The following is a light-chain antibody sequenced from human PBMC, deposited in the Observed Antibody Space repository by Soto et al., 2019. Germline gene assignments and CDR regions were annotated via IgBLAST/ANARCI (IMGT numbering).Light chain of an antibody. Sequence: DIQMTQSPSTLSASVGDRVTITCRASQSINNWLAWYQQKPRKAPKLLIYKASILERGVPSRFSGSGSGTEFSLTISSLQPDDFATYYCQQYNRYSWTFGQGANVEIK. CDR1: QSINNW. CDR3: QQYNRYSWT. J-gene: IGKJ1*01. V-gene: IGKV1-5*03. CDR2: KAS.